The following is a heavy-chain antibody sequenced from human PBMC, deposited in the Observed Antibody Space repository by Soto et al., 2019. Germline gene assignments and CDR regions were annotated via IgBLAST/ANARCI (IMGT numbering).Heavy chain of an antibody. Sequence: QVQLVESGGGVVQPGRSLRLSCAGTGFRFGTYGLHWVRQAPGKGLEWVAVIWHNGSKKYYADSVKGRFTISRDDSSSVLYLQMNSLRAEDTAVYFCARDIRARKNHFDPWGEGTLVTVSS. CDR1: GFRFGTYG. CDR3: ARDIRARKNHFDP. CDR2: IWHNGSKK. V-gene: IGHV3-33*01. D-gene: IGHD6-6*01. J-gene: IGHJ5*02.